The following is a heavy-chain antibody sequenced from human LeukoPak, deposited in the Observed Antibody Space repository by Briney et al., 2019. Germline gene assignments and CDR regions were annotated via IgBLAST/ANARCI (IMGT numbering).Heavy chain of an antibody. CDR3: ARGYCSGNSCYVFDY. CDR2: MNPSGGTT. Sequence: ASVKVSCKASGYTFTSYGISWVRQAPGQGLEWMGIMNPSGGTTNYAQKFQGRVTMTRDTSTSTVYMDLSSLRSEDTAVYYCARGYCSGNSCYVFDYWGRGTLVTVSS. CDR1: GYTFTSYG. J-gene: IGHJ4*02. V-gene: IGHV1-46*01. D-gene: IGHD2-2*01.